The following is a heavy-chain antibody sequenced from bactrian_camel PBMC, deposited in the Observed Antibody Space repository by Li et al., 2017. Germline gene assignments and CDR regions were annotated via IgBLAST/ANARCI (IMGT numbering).Heavy chain of an antibody. Sequence: VQLVESGGGLVQPGGSLRLSCAVSGLTFTLQDMTWVRRAPGKGLEWVSAINSAGGLYYRTSVAGRFTISRDNAKNTLYLQMDSLKTEDTAVYYCANRLYYNDYSFRSSDYWGQGTQVTVS. D-gene: IGHD4*01. CDR1: GLTFTLQD. CDR3: ANRLYYNDYSFRSSDY. CDR2: INSAGGL. V-gene: IGHV3S40*01. J-gene: IGHJ4*01.